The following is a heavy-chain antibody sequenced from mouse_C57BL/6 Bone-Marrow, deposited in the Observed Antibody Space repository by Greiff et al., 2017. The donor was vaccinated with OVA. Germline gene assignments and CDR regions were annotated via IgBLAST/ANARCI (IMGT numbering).Heavy chain of an antibody. CDR2: ISSGGSYT. D-gene: IGHD3-2*02. CDR1: GFTFSSYG. CDR3: ARHSSGPAWFAY. Sequence: EVKLQESGGDLVKPGGSLKLSCAASGFTFSSYGMSWVRQTPDKRLEWVATISSGGSYTYYPDSVKGRFTISRDNAKNTLYLQMSSLKSEDTAMYYCARHSSGPAWFAYWGQGTLVTVSA. J-gene: IGHJ3*01. V-gene: IGHV5-6*01.